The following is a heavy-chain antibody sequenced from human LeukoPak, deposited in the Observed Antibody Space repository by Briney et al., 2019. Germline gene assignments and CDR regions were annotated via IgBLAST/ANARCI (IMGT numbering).Heavy chain of an antibody. CDR2: IYPGDSET. V-gene: IGHV5-51*01. J-gene: IGHJ4*02. Sequence: PGESLKISCKGSGHSFTTNWIGWVRQMPGKGLEWMGIIYPGDSETRYNPSFQGQVTISADKSISTAYVQWSSLKASDTAMYYCVRSRGYSYGYSYYFDYWGQGTLVTVSS. CDR1: GHSFTTNW. D-gene: IGHD5-18*01. CDR3: VRSRGYSYGYSYYFDY.